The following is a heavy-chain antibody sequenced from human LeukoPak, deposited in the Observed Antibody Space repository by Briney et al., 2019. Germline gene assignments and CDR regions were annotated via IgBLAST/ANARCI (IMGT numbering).Heavy chain of an antibody. Sequence: PSETLSLTCAVYGGSFSGYYWSRIRQPPGKGLEWIGEINHSGSTNYNPSLKSRVTISVDTSKNQFSLKLSSVTAADTAVYYCARGGRRITMIVVVSRFALDYWGQGTLVTVSS. CDR3: ARGGRRITMIVVVSRFALDY. CDR1: GGSFSGYY. J-gene: IGHJ4*02. CDR2: INHSGST. D-gene: IGHD3-22*01. V-gene: IGHV4-34*01.